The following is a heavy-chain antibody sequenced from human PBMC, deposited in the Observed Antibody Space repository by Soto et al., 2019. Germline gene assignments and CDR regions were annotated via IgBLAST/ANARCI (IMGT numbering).Heavy chain of an antibody. D-gene: IGHD3-22*01. CDR2: ISYDGSNE. CDR1: GFTFSSYG. V-gene: IGHV3-30*18. J-gene: IGHJ4*02. Sequence: GGSLRLSCAVSGFTFSSYGMHWVRQAPGKGLEWVAHISYDGSNEHYVDSVKGRFTISRDNSKNTLYLQMNSLRAEDTAVYYCAKDLYAYDSSGYFDYWGQGTLVTV. CDR3: AKDLYAYDSSGYFDY.